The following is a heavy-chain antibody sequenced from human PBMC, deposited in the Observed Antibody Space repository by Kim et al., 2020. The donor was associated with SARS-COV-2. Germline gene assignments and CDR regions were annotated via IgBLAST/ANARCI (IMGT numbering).Heavy chain of an antibody. V-gene: IGHV3-7*01. CDR1: GFTFTTYW. CDR2: IKQDGSEK. CDR3: ARPLSGPAGIFCY. D-gene: IGHD2-2*01. Sequence: GGSLRLSCAASGFTFTTYWMNWVRQAPGKGLEWVANIKQDGSEKKYVDSVKGRFTISRDNAKNSLFLQMNSLRAEDTAVYYCARPLSGPAGIFCYWGQGTLVTVSS. J-gene: IGHJ4*02.